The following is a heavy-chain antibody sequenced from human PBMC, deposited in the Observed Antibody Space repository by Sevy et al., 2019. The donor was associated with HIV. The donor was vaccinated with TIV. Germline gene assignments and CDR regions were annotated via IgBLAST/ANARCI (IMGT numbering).Heavy chain of an antibody. D-gene: IGHD5-12*01. J-gene: IGHJ4*02. CDR3: ARGEMATITGDFDY. CDR1: GGSISSSSYY. Sequence: SETLSLTCTVSGGSISSSSYYWGWIRQPPGKGLEWIGSIYYSGSTYYNPSLKSRVTICVDTSKNQFSLKLSSVTAADTAVYYCARGEMATITGDFDYWGQGTLVTVSS. V-gene: IGHV4-39*01. CDR2: IYYSGST.